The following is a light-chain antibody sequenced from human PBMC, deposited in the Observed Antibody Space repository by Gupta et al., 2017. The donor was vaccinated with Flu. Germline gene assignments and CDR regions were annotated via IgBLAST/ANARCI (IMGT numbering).Light chain of an antibody. CDR2: AAS. Sequence: PSSLSASVGDRVTITCRASQSISSYLNWYQQKPGKAPKLLIYAASSLQSGVPSRFSGSGSGTDFTLTISRLQPEDFATYYCQQSYSTLWTFGQGTKVEIK. CDR1: QSISSY. J-gene: IGKJ1*01. CDR3: QQSYSTLWT. V-gene: IGKV1-39*01.